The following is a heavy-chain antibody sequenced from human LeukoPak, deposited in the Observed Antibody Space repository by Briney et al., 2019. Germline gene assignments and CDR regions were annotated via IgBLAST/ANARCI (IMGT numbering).Heavy chain of an antibody. CDR2: IGTAGDT. D-gene: IGHD6-19*01. CDR3: ARGSSGWRDYYYGMDV. J-gene: IGHJ6*02. CDR1: GFTFSSYD. Sequence: GGSLRLPCAASGFTFSSYDMHWVRQATGKGLEWVSAIGTAGDTYYPGSVKGRFTISRENAKNSLYLQMNSLRAGDTAVYYCARGSSGWRDYYYGMDVWGQGTTVTVSS. V-gene: IGHV3-13*01.